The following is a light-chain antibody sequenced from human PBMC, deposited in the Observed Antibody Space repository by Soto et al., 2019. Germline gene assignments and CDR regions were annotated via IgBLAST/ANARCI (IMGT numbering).Light chain of an antibody. J-gene: IGKJ1*01. CDR2: KAS. V-gene: IGKV1-5*03. CDR1: QSVSSW. CDR3: QLYST. Sequence: DIQMTQSPSPLSASVGDRVTITCRASQSVSSWLAWYQQKPGKAPKLLIYKASSLESGVPSRFSGSGSGTEFTLTISSLQPDDFATYYCQLYSTFGQGTKVEIK.